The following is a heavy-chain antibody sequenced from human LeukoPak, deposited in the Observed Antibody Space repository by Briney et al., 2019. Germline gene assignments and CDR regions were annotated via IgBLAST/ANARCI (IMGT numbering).Heavy chain of an antibody. J-gene: IGHJ4*02. Sequence: GASVKVSCKASGYTFTGYYVHWVRQAPGQGLEWVGRINPNSGGTNYAQKFQGRVTMTRDTSISTAYMELSRLRSDDTAVYYCARLTGAYFDYWGQGTLVTVSS. CDR2: INPNSGGT. D-gene: IGHD7-27*01. CDR3: ARLTGAYFDY. V-gene: IGHV1-2*06. CDR1: GYTFTGYY.